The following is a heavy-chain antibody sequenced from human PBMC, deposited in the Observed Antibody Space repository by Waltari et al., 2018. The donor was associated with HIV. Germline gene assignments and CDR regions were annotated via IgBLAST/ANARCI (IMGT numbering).Heavy chain of an antibody. V-gene: IGHV3-53*01. CDR1: GFTARGGY. CDR3: ARARITMFGVTYGMDV. CDR2: IYDDGKT. J-gene: IGHJ6*02. D-gene: IGHD3-3*01. Sequence: EVQLVESGGGLIQPGGSLRLPCAASGFTARGGYISWVRQARGQGLEWVSVIYDDGKTYYRDSVKGRFTISRDSSRNTLYLQMNSLRPEDTAVYYCARARITMFGVTYGMDVWGQGTTVTVSS.